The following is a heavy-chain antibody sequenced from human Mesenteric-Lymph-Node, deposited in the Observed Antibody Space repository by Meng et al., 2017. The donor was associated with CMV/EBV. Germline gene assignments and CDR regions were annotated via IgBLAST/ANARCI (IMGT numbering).Heavy chain of an antibody. CDR1: GFTLGSYW. J-gene: IGHJ4*02. CDR2: IKQDGSVQ. D-gene: IGHD1-26*01. V-gene: IGHV3-7*01. CDR3: ARDQLGWELRD. Sequence: GGSLRLSCAASGFTLGSYWMNWVRQAPGKGLEWVANIKQDGSVQHYLDSVEGRFTISRDSAKNSLYLQMNSLRAEDTAVYYCARDQLGWELRDWGQGTLVTVSS.